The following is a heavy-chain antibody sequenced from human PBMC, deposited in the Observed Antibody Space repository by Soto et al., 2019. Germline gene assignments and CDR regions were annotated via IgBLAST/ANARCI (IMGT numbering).Heavy chain of an antibody. D-gene: IGHD3-3*01. CDR1: GGTFSSDA. V-gene: IGHV1-69*13. CDR2: IIPIFGTA. J-gene: IGHJ6*02. Sequence: SVKVSCKASGGTFSSDAISWVRQAPGQGLEWMGGIIPIFGTANYAQKFQGRVTITADESTSTAYMELSSLRSEDAAVYYCARRSITIFGVVTLHYGMDVWGQGTTVTVSS. CDR3: ARRSITIFGVVTLHYGMDV.